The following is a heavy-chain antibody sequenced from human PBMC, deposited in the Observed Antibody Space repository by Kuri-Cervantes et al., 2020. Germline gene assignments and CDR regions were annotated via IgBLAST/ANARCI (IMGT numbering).Heavy chain of an antibody. CDR1: GFTFDDYA. D-gene: IGHD3-16*01. V-gene: IGHV3-9*01. CDR2: ISWNSGSI. J-gene: IGHJ6*03. CDR3: AKGQGIWGTIYYYYYMDV. Sequence: SLKISCAASGFTFDDYAMHWVRQAPGKGLEWASGISWNSGSIGYADSVKGRFTISRDNSKNALYLQMNSLRAEDTAVYYCAKGQGIWGTIYYYYYMDVWAKGPRSPSP.